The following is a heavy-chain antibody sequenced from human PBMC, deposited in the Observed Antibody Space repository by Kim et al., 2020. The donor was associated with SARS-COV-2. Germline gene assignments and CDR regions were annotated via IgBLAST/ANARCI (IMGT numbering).Heavy chain of an antibody. D-gene: IGHD2-21*02. CDR2: IGAYNGMS. CDR3: ARGGRGDHFYNGMDV. V-gene: IGHV1-18*01. CDR1: GYTFAAYG. J-gene: IGHJ6*02. Sequence: ASVKVSCKASGYTFAAYGISWVLQARGQGLEWMGGIGAYNGMSDYGQTFHDRITMTTDISSNTAYLEVRSLRSDDTAIYYCARGGRGDHFYNGMDVWGQGTAVIVSS.